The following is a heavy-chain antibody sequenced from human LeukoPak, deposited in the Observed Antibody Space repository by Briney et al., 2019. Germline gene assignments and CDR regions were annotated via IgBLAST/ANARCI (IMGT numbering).Heavy chain of an antibody. J-gene: IGHJ2*01. CDR2: IYYSGST. CDR3: ARRGAYSGNDLAWYFDL. CDR1: GGFISSYY. Sequence: PSETLSLTRTVSGGFISSYYWSWIRQPPGKGLEWIGYIYYSGSTSYNPSLKSRVTMSADTSKNQFSLRLSSVTAADTAVYSCARRGAYSGNDLAWYFDLWGRGTLVTASS. V-gene: IGHV4-59*08. D-gene: IGHD5-12*01.